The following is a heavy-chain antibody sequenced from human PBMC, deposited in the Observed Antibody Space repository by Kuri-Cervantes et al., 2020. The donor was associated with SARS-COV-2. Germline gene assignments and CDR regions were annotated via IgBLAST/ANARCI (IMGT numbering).Heavy chain of an antibody. J-gene: IGHJ3*02. D-gene: IGHD1-26*01. Sequence: ASVKVSCKAPETTFPNYDINWVRQATGQGLEWMGMVKTNSGNTLYAQIFQGRVTMTRDTSTSTVYLELSSLRSEDTAVYYCATAKGGSCISAFDIWGQGTMVTISS. CDR3: ATAKGGSCISAFDI. V-gene: IGHV1-8*01. CDR2: VKTNSGNT. CDR1: ETTFPNYD.